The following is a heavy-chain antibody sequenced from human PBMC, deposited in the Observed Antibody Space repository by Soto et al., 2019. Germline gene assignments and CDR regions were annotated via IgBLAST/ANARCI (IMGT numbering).Heavy chain of an antibody. Sequence: PSPTLSLTCAISGXSVSTNSATWDWIRQSPSRGLEWLGRTYYRSKWYNDYAVSVKGRITFNPDTSNNQLSLQLNSVTPDDTAVYYCARLIGSSWFVTDYWGQGTLVTVSS. V-gene: IGHV6-1*01. CDR3: ARLIGSSWFVTDY. J-gene: IGHJ4*02. CDR1: GXSVSTNSAT. D-gene: IGHD6-13*01. CDR2: TYYRSKWYN.